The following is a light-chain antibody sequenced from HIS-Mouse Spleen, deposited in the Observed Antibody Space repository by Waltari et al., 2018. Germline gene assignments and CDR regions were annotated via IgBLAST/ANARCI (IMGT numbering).Light chain of an antibody. V-gene: IGKV1-5*03. CDR3: QQYNSYSPGYT. Sequence: DIQMTQSTSTLSASVGDSITITCRASQSISSWLAWYQQKPGKAPKLLIYKASSLESGVPSRFSGSGSGTEFTLTISSLQPDDFATYYCQQYNSYSPGYTFGQGTKLEIK. CDR1: QSISSW. J-gene: IGKJ2*01. CDR2: KAS.